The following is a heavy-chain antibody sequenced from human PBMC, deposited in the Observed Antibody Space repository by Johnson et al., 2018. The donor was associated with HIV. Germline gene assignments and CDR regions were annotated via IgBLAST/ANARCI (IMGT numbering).Heavy chain of an antibody. V-gene: IGHV3-53*01. CDR3: ARERDDSSGYYYHDAFDI. D-gene: IGHD3-22*01. Sequence: VQLVESGGSLVKPGGSLRLSCAASGFTVSSNYKSWFRQAPGKGLEWVSVIYSGGSTYYADSVKGRFTISRDNSKNTLYLQMNSLRAEDTAVYYCARERDDSSGYYYHDAFDIWGQGTMVTVSS. J-gene: IGHJ3*02. CDR2: IYSGGST. CDR1: GFTVSSNY.